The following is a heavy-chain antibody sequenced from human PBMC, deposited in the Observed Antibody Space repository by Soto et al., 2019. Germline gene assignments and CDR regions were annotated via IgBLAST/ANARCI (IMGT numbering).Heavy chain of an antibody. CDR3: ARAAGAMIVYYYYYGMDV. CDR1: GGTFSSYA. CDR2: IIPIFGTA. J-gene: IGHJ6*02. Sequence: GASVKVSCKASGGTFSSYAISWVRQAPGQGLEWMGGIIPIFGTANYAQKFQGRVTITADESTSTAYMELSSLRSEDTAVYYCARAAGAMIVYYYYYGMDVWGQGTTVTVSS. D-gene: IGHD3-22*01. V-gene: IGHV1-69*13.